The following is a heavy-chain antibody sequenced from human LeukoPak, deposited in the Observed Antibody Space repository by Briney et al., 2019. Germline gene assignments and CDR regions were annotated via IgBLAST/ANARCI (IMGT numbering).Heavy chain of an antibody. V-gene: IGHV4-39*07. J-gene: IGHJ3*02. Sequence: TSETLSLTCTVSGGSISSSRYYWGWIRQPPGKGLEWIGSIYYSGSTYYNPSLKSRVTISVDTSKNQFSLKLSSVTAADTAVYYCARDIEVVLAGADGGAFDIWGQGTMVTVSS. CDR2: IYYSGST. CDR1: GGSISSSRYY. D-gene: IGHD6-19*01. CDR3: ARDIEVVLAGADGGAFDI.